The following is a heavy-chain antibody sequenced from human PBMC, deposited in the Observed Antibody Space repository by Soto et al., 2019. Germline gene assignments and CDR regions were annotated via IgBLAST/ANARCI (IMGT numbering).Heavy chain of an antibody. J-gene: IGHJ5*02. D-gene: IGHD7-27*01. CDR3: ARHLSHLKTGWLDP. CDR2: ISGDGSNE. Sequence: QEQLVESGGGVVQPGRSLRLSCRVSGFTFINYAMHWVRQAPGKGLEWVALISGDGSNEYYADSVKGRFTISRDNSRNTLYLQMNSLRADDTAVCYCARHLSHLKTGWLDPWGQGTLVTVSS. V-gene: IGHV3-30-3*01. CDR1: GFTFINYA.